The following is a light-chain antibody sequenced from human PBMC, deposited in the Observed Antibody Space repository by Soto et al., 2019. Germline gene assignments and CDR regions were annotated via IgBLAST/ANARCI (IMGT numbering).Light chain of an antibody. CDR1: QSVSSY. J-gene: IGKJ1*01. Sequence: ESVLTQSPGTLSLSPGEGATLSCRASQSVSSYLAWYQQKPGQAPRLLIYGASTRATGIPDRFSGSGSGTDFTLTISRLEPEDFAVFYCQQYGSSLPWTFGQGTKVELK. CDR3: QQYGSSLPWT. CDR2: GAS. V-gene: IGKV3-20*01.